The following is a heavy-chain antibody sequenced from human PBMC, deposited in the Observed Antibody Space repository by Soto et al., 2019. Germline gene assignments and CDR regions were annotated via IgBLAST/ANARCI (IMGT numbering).Heavy chain of an antibody. CDR1: GFTVSSNY. CDR3: ARERSYDILTGYYPDAFDI. D-gene: IGHD3-9*01. J-gene: IGHJ3*02. V-gene: IGHV3-53*01. CDR2: IYSGGST. Sequence: VGSLRLSCAASGFTVSSNYMSWVRQAPGKGLEWVSVIYSGGSTYYADSVKGRFTISRDNSKNTLYLQMNSLRAEDTAVYYCARERSYDILTGYYPDAFDIWGQGTMVTVSS.